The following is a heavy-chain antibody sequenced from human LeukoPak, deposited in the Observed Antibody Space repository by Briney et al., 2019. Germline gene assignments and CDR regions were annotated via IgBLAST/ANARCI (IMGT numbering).Heavy chain of an antibody. CDR3: AKDNYYDSSAFVDY. CDR1: GFTFSTYA. J-gene: IGHJ4*02. D-gene: IGHD3-22*01. V-gene: IGHV3-30*04. CDR2: ISYDGSDT. Sequence: GGSLRLSCAASGFTFSTYAMHWVRQAPGKGLEWVAAISYDGSDTYHADSVKGRFTISRDNSKNTLYLQMNSLRPEDTAVYYCAKDNYYDSSAFVDYWGQGTRVTVSS.